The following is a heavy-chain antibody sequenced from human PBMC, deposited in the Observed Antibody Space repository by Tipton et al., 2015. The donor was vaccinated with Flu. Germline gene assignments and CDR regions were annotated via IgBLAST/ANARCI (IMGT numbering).Heavy chain of an antibody. V-gene: IGHV4-31*03. J-gene: IGHJ5*02. CDR2: IYYSGST. D-gene: IGHD2-15*01. CDR1: GGSISSGGYY. Sequence: TLSLTCTVSGGSISSGGYYWSWIRQHPGKGLEWIGYIYYSGSTYYNPSLKSRVTISVDTSKNQFSLKLSSVTAADTAVYYCAREFPLVVALTGGWFDPWGQGTLVTVSS. CDR3: AREFPLVVALTGGWFDP.